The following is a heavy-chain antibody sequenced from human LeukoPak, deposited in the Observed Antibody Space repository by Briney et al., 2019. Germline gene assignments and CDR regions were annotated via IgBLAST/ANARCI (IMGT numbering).Heavy chain of an antibody. Sequence: GGSLRLSCVASGFTFSTYGMSWVRQAPGKGLEWVSAISGSGGSTYYADSVKGRFTISRDNSKNTLYLQMNSLRAEDTAVYYCAKARIYDSSGYYREWGYYFDYWGQGTLVTVSS. CDR1: GFTFSTYG. J-gene: IGHJ4*02. CDR3: AKARIYDSSGYYREWGYYFDY. V-gene: IGHV3-23*01. D-gene: IGHD3-22*01. CDR2: ISGSGGST.